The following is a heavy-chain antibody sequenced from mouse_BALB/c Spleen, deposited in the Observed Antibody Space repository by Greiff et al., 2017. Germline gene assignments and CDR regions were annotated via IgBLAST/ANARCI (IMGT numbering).Heavy chain of an antibody. D-gene: IGHD2-10*01. J-gene: IGHJ4*01. V-gene: IGHV2-5-1*01. CDR2: VWRGGST. Sequence: QVQLQQSGPSLVQPSQSLSITCTVSGFSLNSYGVHWVRQSPGKGLEWLGVVWRGGSTVYNAAFMSRLSITKDNSKSQVLFKMNSLQADDTARYYCAKTDGPYYGLYYCAMDYWGQGTSVTVSS. CDR3: AKTDGPYYGLYYCAMDY. CDR1: GFSLNSYG.